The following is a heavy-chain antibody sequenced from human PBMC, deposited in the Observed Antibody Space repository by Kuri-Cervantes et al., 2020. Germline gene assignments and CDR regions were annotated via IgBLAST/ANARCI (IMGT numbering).Heavy chain of an antibody. V-gene: IGHV5-51*01. D-gene: IGHD3-10*01. CDR3: ARRLFRFGAFDI. CDR2: IYPGDSDT. CDR1: EYIFTNYW. J-gene: IGHJ3*02. Sequence: KVSCKASEYIFTNYWIGWVRQMPGKGLEWMGIIYPGDSDTRYSPPFQGQVTISADKSISTAYLQWSSLKASDTAMYYCARRLFRFGAFDIWGQGTMVTVSS.